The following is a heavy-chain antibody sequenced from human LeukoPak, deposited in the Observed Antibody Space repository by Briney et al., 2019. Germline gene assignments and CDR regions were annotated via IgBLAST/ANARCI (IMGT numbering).Heavy chain of an antibody. CDR3: ARDLVGGSALTDYMDV. CDR2: INPNSGGT. Sequence: GASVKVSCKASGYTFTGYYMHWVRQAPGQGLEWMGWINPNSGGTNYAQKFQGRVTMTRDTSISTAYMELSRLRSDDTAVYYCARDLVGGSALTDYMDVWGKGTTVTISS. CDR1: GYTFTGYY. J-gene: IGHJ6*03. V-gene: IGHV1-2*02. D-gene: IGHD2-8*02.